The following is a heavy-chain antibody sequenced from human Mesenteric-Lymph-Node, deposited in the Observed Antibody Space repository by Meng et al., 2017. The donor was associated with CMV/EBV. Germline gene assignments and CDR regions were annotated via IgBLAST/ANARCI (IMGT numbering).Heavy chain of an antibody. D-gene: IGHD6-19*01. CDR3: ARDLSAKALDY. Sequence: SCQASGYTFTSYGVDWVRQAPGQGLEWMGWINPYNGNTKYAQKLQGRVTMTTDTSTSTAYMELRSLKSDDTAIYYCARDLSAKALDYWGQGTLVTVSS. J-gene: IGHJ4*02. CDR2: INPYNGNT. CDR1: GYTFTSYG. V-gene: IGHV1-18*04.